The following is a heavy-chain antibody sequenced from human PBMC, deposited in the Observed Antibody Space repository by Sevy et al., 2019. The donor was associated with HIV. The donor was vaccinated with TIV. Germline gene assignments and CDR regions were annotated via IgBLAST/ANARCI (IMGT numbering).Heavy chain of an antibody. D-gene: IGHD3-10*01. CDR3: ARDRLNPLYYSWGFDY. CDR1: GFTFSSYA. J-gene: IGHJ4*02. Sequence: GGSLRLSCAASGFTFSSYAMHWVRQAPGKGLEWVAVISYDGSNKYYADSVKGRFTTSRDNSKNTLYLQMNSLRAEDTAVYYCARDRLNPLYYSWGFDYWGQGTLVTVSS. CDR2: ISYDGSNK. V-gene: IGHV3-30-3*01.